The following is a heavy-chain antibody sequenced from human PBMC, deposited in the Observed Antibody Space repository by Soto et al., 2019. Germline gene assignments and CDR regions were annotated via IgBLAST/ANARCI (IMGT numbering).Heavy chain of an antibody. D-gene: IGHD2-2*01. CDR2: ISSDGNTK. CDR1: GFTFSSYG. Sequence: PGGSLRLSCVASGFTFSSYGIHWVRQAPGKGLEWVAVISSDGNTKYYADSVKGRFTISRDNSKNTLYLQMDSLRPEDTAVYYCAKGGWQYQFPFDYWGQGTLVTVSS. V-gene: IGHV3-30*18. CDR3: AKGGWQYQFPFDY. J-gene: IGHJ4*02.